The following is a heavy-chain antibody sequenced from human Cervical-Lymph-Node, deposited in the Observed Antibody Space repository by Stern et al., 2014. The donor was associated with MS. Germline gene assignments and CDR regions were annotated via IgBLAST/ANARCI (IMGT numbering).Heavy chain of an antibody. J-gene: IGHJ5*02. CDR1: GGTFSSSYA. CDR2: IIPILGLA. D-gene: IGHD2-15*01. Sequence: QVQLVQSGAEVKKPGSSMNVSCKTSGGTFSSSYAITWMRQAPGRRLEWLGRIIPILGLANYAQKFQGRVTITADTSTSTTYMEMSSLRSEDTAVYYCARGVVSNRAAATLHNLFDPWGQGTLVSVSS. V-gene: IGHV1-69*09. CDR3: ARGVVSNRAAATLHNLFDP.